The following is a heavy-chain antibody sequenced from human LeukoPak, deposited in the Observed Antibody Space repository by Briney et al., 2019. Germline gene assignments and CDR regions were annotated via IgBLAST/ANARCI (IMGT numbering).Heavy chain of an antibody. CDR3: ARDRGKELFLDVDIVATVTESHGMDV. D-gene: IGHD5-12*01. CDR2: FDPEDGET. Sequence: ASVKVSCKVSGYTLTELSMHWVRQAPGKGLEWMGGFDPEDGETIYAQKFQGRVTMTEDTSTDTAYMELSSLRSEDTAVYYCARDRGKELFLDVDIVATVTESHGMDVWGQGTTVTVSS. J-gene: IGHJ6*02. CDR1: GYTLTELS. V-gene: IGHV1-24*01.